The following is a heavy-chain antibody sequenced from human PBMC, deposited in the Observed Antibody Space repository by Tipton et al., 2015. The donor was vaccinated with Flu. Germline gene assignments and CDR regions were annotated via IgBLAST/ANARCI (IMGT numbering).Heavy chain of an antibody. CDR1: GGSITSGGYS. J-gene: IGHJ4*02. CDR3: DSYGSESY. V-gene: IGHV4-31*03. D-gene: IGHD3-10*01. CDR2: IYYSGGTYNNRDNT. Sequence: TLSLTCTVSGGSITSGGYSWSWIRHHPGKGLEWVGYIYYSGGTYNNRDNTYYNPSLKSRLTISIDTSKNQFSLKLTSVTAADTAMYYCDSYGSESYWGQGTLVTVSS.